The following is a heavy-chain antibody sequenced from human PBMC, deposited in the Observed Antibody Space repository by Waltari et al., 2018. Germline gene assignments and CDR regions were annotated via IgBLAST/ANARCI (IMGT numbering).Heavy chain of an antibody. J-gene: IGHJ3*02. Sequence: EVQLLESGGGLVQPGGSLRLSCAASGFTFSSYAMSWVRQAPGKGPEWVSAISGSGGSTYYADSVKGRFTISRDNSKNTLYLQMNSLRAEDTAVYYCAKDPSPRITMIVVVISAFDIWGQGTMVTVSS. CDR2: ISGSGGST. V-gene: IGHV3-23*01. CDR1: GFTFSSYA. CDR3: AKDPSPRITMIVVVISAFDI. D-gene: IGHD3-22*01.